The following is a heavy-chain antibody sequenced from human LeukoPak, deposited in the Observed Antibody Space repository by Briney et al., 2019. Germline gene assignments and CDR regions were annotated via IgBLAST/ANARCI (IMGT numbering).Heavy chain of an antibody. CDR3: ARDKMITFGGVISSPGCFDY. CDR2: ISGSATTT. Sequence: GGSLRLSCAASGFTFISYAMSWVRQAPGKGLEWVSTISGSATTTYYADSVKGRFTISRDNSKNTLYLQMNSLRAEDTAVYYCARDKMITFGGVISSPGCFDYWGRGTLVTVSS. J-gene: IGHJ4*02. CDR1: GFTFISYA. D-gene: IGHD3-16*02. V-gene: IGHV3-23*01.